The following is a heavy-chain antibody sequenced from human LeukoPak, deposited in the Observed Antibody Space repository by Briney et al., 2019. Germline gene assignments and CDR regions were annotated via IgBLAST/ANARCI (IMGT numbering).Heavy chain of an antibody. J-gene: IGHJ5*02. CDR2: INHSGST. D-gene: IGHD5-24*01. Sequence: ETSETLSLTCAVYGGSFSGYYWSWIRQPPGKGLEWIGEINHSGSTNYNPSLKSRVTISVDASKNQFSLKLSSVTAADTAVYYCARSFSGMATIETGWFDPWGQGTLVTVSS. V-gene: IGHV4-34*01. CDR1: GGSFSGYY. CDR3: ARSFSGMATIETGWFDP.